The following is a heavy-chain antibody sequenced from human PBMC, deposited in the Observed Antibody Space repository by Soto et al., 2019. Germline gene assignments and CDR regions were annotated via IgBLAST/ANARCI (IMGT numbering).Heavy chain of an antibody. V-gene: IGHV4-4*07. D-gene: IGHD2-15*01. Sequence: PSETLSLTCTVSGGSVSYDYWSWVRQPAGKGLEWIGRIYSSGTTDYNPSLRGRVTLSIDTSKSQFSLQLTSVTAADTAMYFCARGPCGRGSCYSDLFPQTGFDYWGHGIPVTVSS. J-gene: IGHJ4*01. CDR1: GGSVSYDY. CDR2: IYSSGTT. CDR3: ARGPCGRGSCYSDLFPQTGFDY.